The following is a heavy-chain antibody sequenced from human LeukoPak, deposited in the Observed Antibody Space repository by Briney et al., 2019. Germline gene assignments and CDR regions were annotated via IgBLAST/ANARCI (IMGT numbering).Heavy chain of an antibody. J-gene: IGHJ4*02. V-gene: IGHV4-38-2*01. Sequence: TSETLSLTCAVYGGSFSGYHWGWIRQPPGKGLEWIGSIYHSGSTYYNPSLKSRVTISVDTSKNQFSLKLSSVTAADTAVYYCARCERAAQPPFDYWGQGTLVTVSS. D-gene: IGHD6-13*01. CDR1: GGSFSGYH. CDR2: IYHSGST. CDR3: ARCERAAQPPFDY.